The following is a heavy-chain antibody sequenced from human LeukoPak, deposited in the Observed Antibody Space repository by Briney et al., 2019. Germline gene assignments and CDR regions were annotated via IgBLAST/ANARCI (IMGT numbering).Heavy chain of an antibody. D-gene: IGHD5-24*01. CDR2: IIPILGIA. CDR3: ARDLGIITVFDY. V-gene: IGHV1-69*04. Sequence: SVKVSCKASGGTFSSYAISWVRQAPGQGLEWMGRIIPILGIANYAQKFQGRVTITADKSTSTAYMELSSLRSEDTAVYYCARDLGIITVFDYWGQGTLVTVSS. J-gene: IGHJ4*02. CDR1: GGTFSSYA.